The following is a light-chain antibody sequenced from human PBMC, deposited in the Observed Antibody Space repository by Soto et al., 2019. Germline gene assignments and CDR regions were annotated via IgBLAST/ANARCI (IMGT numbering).Light chain of an antibody. Sequence: AIQMTQSPSFLSASVGDRVTITCRASQGIRDDLGWYQQRPGKAPKLLIYAASSLQSGVPSRFSGSGSGTDFTLTISSLQPEDFATYYCQQDYNYPLTFGGGTKVEIK. CDR2: AAS. J-gene: IGKJ4*01. CDR1: QGIRDD. CDR3: QQDYNYPLT. V-gene: IGKV1-6*01.